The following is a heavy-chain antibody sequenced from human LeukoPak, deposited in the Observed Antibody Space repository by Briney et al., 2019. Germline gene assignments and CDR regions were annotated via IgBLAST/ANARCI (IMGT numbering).Heavy chain of an antibody. J-gene: IGHJ4*02. V-gene: IGHV1-2*04. CDR3: ARDYCSSTSCYVDY. D-gene: IGHD2-2*01. Sequence: ASVKVSCKASGYTFTSYGISWVRQAPGQGLEWMGWINPNSGGTNYAQKFQGWVTMTRDTSISTAYTELSRLRSDDTAVYYCARDYCSSTSCYVDYWGQGTLVTVSS. CDR2: INPNSGGT. CDR1: GYTFTSYG.